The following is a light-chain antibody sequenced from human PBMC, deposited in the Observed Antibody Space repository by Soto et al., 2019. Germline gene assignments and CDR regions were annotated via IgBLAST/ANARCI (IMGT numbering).Light chain of an antibody. CDR1: QSVSRC. CDR2: GAS. V-gene: IGKV3-20*01. J-gene: IGKJ1*01. Sequence: EIVLTQSPATLSLSPGERATLSCRASQSVSRCLAWYQQKPGQAPRLLIYGASSRATGIPDRFSGSGSGPDFTLTISRLEPEDFAVYFCQHYGSSRTFGQGTKVDIK. CDR3: QHYGSSRT.